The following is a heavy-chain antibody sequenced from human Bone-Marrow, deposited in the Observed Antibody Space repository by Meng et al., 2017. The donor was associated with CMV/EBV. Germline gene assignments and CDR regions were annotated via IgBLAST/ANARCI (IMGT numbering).Heavy chain of an antibody. CDR3: ARGPGGSSPFDY. Sequence: GSLRPSCTVSGGSISSYYWSWIRQPPGKGLEWIGYIYYSGSTNYNPSLKSRVTISVDTSKNQFSLKLSSVTAADTAVYYCARGPGGSSPFDYWGQGTLVTVSS. CDR2: IYYSGST. CDR1: GGSISSYY. V-gene: IGHV4-59*01. J-gene: IGHJ4*02. D-gene: IGHD6-6*01.